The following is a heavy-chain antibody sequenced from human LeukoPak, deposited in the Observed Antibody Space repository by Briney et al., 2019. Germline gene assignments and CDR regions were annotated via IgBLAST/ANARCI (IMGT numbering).Heavy chain of an antibody. CDR3: ARDPAYCSSTSCYFFVAPYHYYGMDV. V-gene: IGHV1-2*02. J-gene: IGHJ6*02. D-gene: IGHD2-2*01. Sequence: ASVKVSCKASGYTFTGYYVHWVRQAPGQGLEWLGWINPNDGGTNYAQKFEGRVTMTSDTSISTAYMELSSLRSDDTAVYYCARDPAYCSSTSCYFFVAPYHYYGMDVWGQGTTVTVSS. CDR1: GYTFTGYY. CDR2: INPNDGGT.